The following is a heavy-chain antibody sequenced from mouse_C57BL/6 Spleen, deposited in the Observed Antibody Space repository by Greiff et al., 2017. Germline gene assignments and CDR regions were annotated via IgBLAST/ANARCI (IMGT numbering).Heavy chain of an antibody. CDR2: IYPRSGNT. Sequence: VQLQQSGAELARPGASVKLSCKASGYTFTSYGISWVKQRTGQGLEWIGEIYPRSGNTYYNEKFKGKATLTADKSSSTAYMELRSRTSEDSAVYFCARLDSSGYDAMDYWGQGTSVTVSS. V-gene: IGHV1-81*01. D-gene: IGHD3-2*02. CDR1: GYTFTSYG. CDR3: ARLDSSGYDAMDY. J-gene: IGHJ4*01.